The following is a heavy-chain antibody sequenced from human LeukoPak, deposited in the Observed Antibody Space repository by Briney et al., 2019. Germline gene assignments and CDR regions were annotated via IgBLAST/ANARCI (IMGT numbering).Heavy chain of an antibody. Sequence: GGSLRLSCAASGFTFSSYAMHWVRQAPGKGLEWVSAISATDVRTYYADSVKGRFTISRDNSKRTLYLQMNSLRAEDTALYYCAKDLSGSFDYWGQGSLVTVSS. D-gene: IGHD1-26*01. J-gene: IGHJ4*02. V-gene: IGHV3-23*01. CDR1: GFTFSSYA. CDR2: ISATDVRT. CDR3: AKDLSGSFDY.